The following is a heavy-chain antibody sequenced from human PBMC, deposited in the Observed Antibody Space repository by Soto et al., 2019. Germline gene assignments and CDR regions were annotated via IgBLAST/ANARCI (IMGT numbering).Heavy chain of an antibody. V-gene: IGHV3-7*04. CDR1: GFTFSSYW. Sequence: GGSLRLSCAASGFTFSSYWMSRVRQAPGKGLEWVANIKQDGSEKYYVDSVKGRFTISRDNAKNSLYLQMNSLRAEDTAVYYCTMDTAMVSHGMDVWGQGTTVTVSS. D-gene: IGHD5-18*01. J-gene: IGHJ6*02. CDR2: IKQDGSEK. CDR3: TMDTAMVSHGMDV.